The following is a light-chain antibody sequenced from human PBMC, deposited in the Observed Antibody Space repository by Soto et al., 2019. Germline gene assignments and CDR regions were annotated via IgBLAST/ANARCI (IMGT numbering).Light chain of an antibody. CDR1: SSDVGGYKY. Sequence: QSALTQPASVSGSPGQSITISCTGTSSDVGGYKYVSWYQQHPGKAPKLMIYEVSYRPSGVSNRFSASKSGNTASLTISGLQTEDEADYYCSSDTSSKTLVFGGGTKLTVL. CDR3: SSDTSSKTLV. J-gene: IGLJ3*02. CDR2: EVS. V-gene: IGLV2-14*01.